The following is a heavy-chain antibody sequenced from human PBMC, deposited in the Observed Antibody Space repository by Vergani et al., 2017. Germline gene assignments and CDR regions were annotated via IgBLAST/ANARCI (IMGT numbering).Heavy chain of an antibody. CDR2: IYTSGST. Sequence: QVQLQQWGAGLLKPSETLSLTCAVYGGSFSGYYWSWIRQPPGKGLEWIGRIYTSGSTNYNPSLKSRVTISVDTSKNQFSLKLNSVTAADTAVYYCARDGYCSSTSCYSVMDVWGKGTTVTVSS. CDR1: GGSFSGYY. J-gene: IGHJ6*04. CDR3: ARDGYCSSTSCYSVMDV. V-gene: IGHV4-59*10. D-gene: IGHD2-2*03.